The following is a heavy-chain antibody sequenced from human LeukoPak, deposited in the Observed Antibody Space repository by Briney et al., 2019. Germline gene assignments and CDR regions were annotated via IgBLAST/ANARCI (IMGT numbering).Heavy chain of an antibody. CDR3: ARATMVRGVIVVRYYYYYMDV. D-gene: IGHD3-10*01. CDR2: MNPNSGNT. V-gene: IGHV1-8*02. J-gene: IGHJ6*03. CDR1: GYTFTGYY. Sequence: GSVKVSCKASGYTFTGYYMHWVRQATGQGLEWMGWMNPNSGNTGYAQKFQGRVTMTRNTSISTAYMELSSLRSEDTAVYYCARATMVRGVIVVRYYYYYMDVWGKGTTVTISS.